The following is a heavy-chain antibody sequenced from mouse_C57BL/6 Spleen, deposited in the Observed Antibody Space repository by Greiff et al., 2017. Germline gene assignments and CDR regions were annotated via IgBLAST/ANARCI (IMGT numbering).Heavy chain of an antibody. V-gene: IGHV1-55*01. CDR1: GYTFTSYW. CDR2: IYPGSGST. J-gene: IGHJ4*01. Sequence: VQLQQSGAELVKPGASVKMSCKASGYTFTSYWITWVKQRPGQGLEWIGDIYPGSGSTNYNEKFKSKATLTVDTSSSTAYMQLSSLTSEDSAVYYCARRRDRDAMDYWGQGTSVTVSS. CDR3: ARRRDRDAMDY.